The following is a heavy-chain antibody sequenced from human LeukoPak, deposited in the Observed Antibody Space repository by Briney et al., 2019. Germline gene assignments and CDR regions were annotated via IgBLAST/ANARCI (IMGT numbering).Heavy chain of an antibody. CDR3: ARGAREWLGIYYYYYMDV. CDR1: GGSLSTYY. D-gene: IGHD3-3*01. Sequence: SETLSLTCTVSGGSLSTYYWSWIRRPAGKGLEWIGRIFTSRSTNYNPSLRGRVTMSVDRSKNQFSLNLTSVTAADTAVYYCARGAREWLGIYYYYYMDVWGKGTTVTVSS. J-gene: IGHJ6*03. CDR2: IFTSRST. V-gene: IGHV4-4*07.